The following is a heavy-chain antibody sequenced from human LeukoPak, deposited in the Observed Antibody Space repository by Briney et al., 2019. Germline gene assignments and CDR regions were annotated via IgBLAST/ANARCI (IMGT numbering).Heavy chain of an antibody. CDR1: GFTFSSYA. D-gene: IGHD1-7*01. V-gene: IGHV3-23*01. CDR3: AKDERNWNYNLASQTYD. J-gene: IGHJ4*02. Sequence: GGSLRLSCAASGFTFSSYAMSWVRQAPGKGLEWVSAISGSGVSTYYADSVKGRFTIFRDNSKNTLYLQMNSLRAEDTAVYYCAKDERNWNYNLASQTYDWGQGTLVTVSS. CDR2: ISGSGVST.